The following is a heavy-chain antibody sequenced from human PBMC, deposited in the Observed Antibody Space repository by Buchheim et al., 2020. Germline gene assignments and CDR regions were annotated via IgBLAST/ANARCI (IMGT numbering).Heavy chain of an antibody. D-gene: IGHD2-21*01. CDR2: MHHSGST. CDR1: GGSISSDNW. CDR3: ARNGNCCLDY. Sequence: QVQLQESGPGLVEPSGTLSLTCAVSGGSISSDNWWSWVRQSPGKGLEWIGEMHHSGSTNYNPYLKSRVTISVDKPRNQFSPELRSVTAADTAVYYCARNGNCCLDYWGQGTL. V-gene: IGHV4-4*02. J-gene: IGHJ4*02.